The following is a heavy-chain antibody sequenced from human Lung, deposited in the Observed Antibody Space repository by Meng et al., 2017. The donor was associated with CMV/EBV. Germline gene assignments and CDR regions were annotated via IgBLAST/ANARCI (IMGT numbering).Heavy chain of an antibody. CDR1: GDSITNHNW. D-gene: IGHD2-21*02. CDR2: IPHRGSS. V-gene: IGHV4-4*02. J-gene: IGHJ4*02. Sequence: GHVRQSVPALGKPSETLSLTCAVSGDSITNHNWWSWVRQPPGKGLEWIGEIPHRGSSAYNPSLKSRVSMPIDKSKNQFSLKLTSVTAADTAVYYCARVVTALWGYYFDYWGQGTLVTVSS. CDR3: ARVVTALWGYYFDY.